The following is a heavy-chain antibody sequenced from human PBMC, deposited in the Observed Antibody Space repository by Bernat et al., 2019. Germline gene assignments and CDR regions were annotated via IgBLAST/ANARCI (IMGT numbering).Heavy chain of an antibody. J-gene: IGHJ4*02. CDR1: GFTFDDYA. CDR3: AKALYYDFWSGYPFDY. V-gene: IGHV3-9*01. Sequence: EVQLVESGGGLVQPGRSLRLSCAASGFTFDDYAMHWVRQAPGKGLEWVSGISWNSGSIGYADSVKGRLTISRDNAKNSLYLQMNSLRAEDTALYYCAKALYYDFWSGYPFDYWGQGTLVTVSS. D-gene: IGHD3-3*01. CDR2: ISWNSGSI.